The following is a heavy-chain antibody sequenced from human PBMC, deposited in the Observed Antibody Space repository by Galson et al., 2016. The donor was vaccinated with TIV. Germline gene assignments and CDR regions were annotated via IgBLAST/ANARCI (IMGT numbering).Heavy chain of an antibody. J-gene: IGHJ4*02. V-gene: IGHV6-1*01. CDR1: GDSVSSTSAA. CDR2: TCYRSTRYN. CDR3: ARGAPSVFGVIMTLDY. D-gene: IGHD3-3*01. Sequence: CAISGDSVSSTSAAWNWIRQSPSRGLEWLGRTCYRSTRYNDYAASLKRRITINPDTSKNQFSLQLTSVTPEDAAVYYCARGAPSVFGVIMTLDYWGQGTLVTVSS.